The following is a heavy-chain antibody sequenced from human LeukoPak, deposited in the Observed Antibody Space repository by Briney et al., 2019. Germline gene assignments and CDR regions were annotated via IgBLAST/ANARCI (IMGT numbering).Heavy chain of an antibody. J-gene: IGHJ6*02. V-gene: IGHV4-34*01. Sequence: PSETLSLTCAVYGGSFSGYYWSWIRQPPGKGLEWIGEINHSGSTNYNPSLKSRVTISVDTSKNQFSLKLSSVTAADTAVYYCARASVLTTLYYHYYYGMDVWGQGTTVTVSS. CDR1: GGSFSGYY. D-gene: IGHD3-9*01. CDR3: ARASVLTTLYYHYYYGMDV. CDR2: INHSGST.